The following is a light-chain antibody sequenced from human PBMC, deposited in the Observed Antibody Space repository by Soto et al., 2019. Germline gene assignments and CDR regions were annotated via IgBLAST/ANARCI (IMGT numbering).Light chain of an antibody. CDR3: QQANSFPRT. V-gene: IGKV1-12*01. J-gene: IGKJ1*01. CDR2: AAS. CDR1: QCISSW. Sequence: DIQMTQSPSSVSASVVDRVTITCRASQCISSWLAWYQQKPGKAPKLLIFAASSLQSGVPSRFSGSGSGTDFSLTISSLQPEDFATYYWQQANSFPRTFGQGPKVEL.